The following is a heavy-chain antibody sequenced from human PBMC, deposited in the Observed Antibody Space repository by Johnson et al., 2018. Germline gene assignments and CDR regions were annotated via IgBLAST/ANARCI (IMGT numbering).Heavy chain of an antibody. V-gene: IGHV3-23*04. D-gene: IGHD1-14*01. CDR1: GFTFSNDA. CDR3: AKDFRTTAAEYFQH. Sequence: VQLVQSGGGLVQPGGSLRLSCAASGFTFSNDAMSWVRQAPGKGLEWVSAISGSGGSTYYADSVKGRVTISRDNSKNTLYLQMKSLRAEDTAGYYWAKDFRTTAAEYFQHWGQGTLVTVS. CDR2: ISGSGGST. J-gene: IGHJ1*01.